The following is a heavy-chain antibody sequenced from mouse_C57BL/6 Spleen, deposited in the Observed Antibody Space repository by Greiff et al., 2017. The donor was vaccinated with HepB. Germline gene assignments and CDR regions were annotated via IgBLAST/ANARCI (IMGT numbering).Heavy chain of an antibody. CDR2: IRLKSDNYAT. J-gene: IGHJ3*01. Sequence: EVKLVESGGGLVQPGGSMKLSCVASGFTFSNYWMNWVRQSPEKGLEWVAQIRLKSDNYATHYAESVKGRFTISRDDSKSSVYLQMNNLRAEDTGIYYCTGRDSSGWFAYWGQGTLVTVSA. V-gene: IGHV6-3*01. CDR1: GFTFSNYW. CDR3: TGRDSSGWFAY. D-gene: IGHD3-3*01.